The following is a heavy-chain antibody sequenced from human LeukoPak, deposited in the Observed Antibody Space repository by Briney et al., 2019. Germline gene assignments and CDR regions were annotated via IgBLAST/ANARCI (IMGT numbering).Heavy chain of an antibody. V-gene: IGHV1-2*02. J-gene: IGHJ4*02. CDR3: ARAPWLVGYFDY. CDR1: GYTFTGYY. D-gene: IGHD6-19*01. Sequence: ASVKVSCKASGYTFTGYYMHWVRQAPGQGLEWVGWINPNSGGTNYAQKFQGRVTMTRDTSISTAYMELSRLRSDDTAVYYCARAPWLVGYFDYWGQGTLVTVSS. CDR2: INPNSGGT.